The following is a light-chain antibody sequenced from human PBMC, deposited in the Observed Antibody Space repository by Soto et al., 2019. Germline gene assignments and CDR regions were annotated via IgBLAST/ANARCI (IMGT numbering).Light chain of an antibody. V-gene: IGKV1-5*03. CDR1: QTISSC. J-gene: IGKJ1*01. CDR3: QQYYSSST. CDR2: NAS. Sequence: DIQMTQSASTLSGSFGDRVTITCGASQTISSCLAGYQHKPGKAPKLLISNASTLKSGVPSRFSGSGSGAEFTLTISSLKPDDFAIYYCQQYYSSSTFGQGTKV.